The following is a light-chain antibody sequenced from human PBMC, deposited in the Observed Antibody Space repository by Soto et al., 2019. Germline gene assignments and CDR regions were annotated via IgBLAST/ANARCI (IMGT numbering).Light chain of an antibody. V-gene: IGKV3-20*01. CDR1: QSVNIY. CDR3: QQYGSFPRT. J-gene: IGKJ1*01. Sequence: EIVLTQSPATLSLSPGERASLSCRASQSVNIYLAWYQQKPGQAPRLLIHGAFTRATGIPDRFSGSGSGTDFTLTISRLEPEDFAVYYCQQYGSFPRTFGQGTKVDI. CDR2: GAF.